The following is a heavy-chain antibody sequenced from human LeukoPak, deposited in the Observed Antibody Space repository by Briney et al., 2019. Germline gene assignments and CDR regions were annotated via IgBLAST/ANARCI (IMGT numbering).Heavy chain of an antibody. D-gene: IGHD6-13*01. CDR2: INPNSGGT. V-gene: IGHV1-2*02. J-gene: IGHJ4*02. CDR3: ARRALAAAGIGDLGY. CDR1: GYTFTGYY. Sequence: GASVKVSCKASGYTFTGYYMHWVRQAPGQGLEWMGWINPNSGGTNYAQKFQGRVTMTRDTSISTAYMELSRLRSDDTAVYYCARRALAAAGIGDLGYWGQGTLVTVSS.